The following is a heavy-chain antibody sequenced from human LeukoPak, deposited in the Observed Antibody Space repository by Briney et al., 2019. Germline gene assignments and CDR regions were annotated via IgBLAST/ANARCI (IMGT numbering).Heavy chain of an antibody. Sequence: PWASVKVSCKASGYTFTSYGISWVRQAPGQGLEWMGWINTNTGNPTYAQGFTGRFVFSLDTSVSTAYLQISSLKAEDTAVYYCATPQGVLRYFDWSMEAFDIWGQGTMVTVSS. CDR2: INTNTGNP. V-gene: IGHV7-4-1*02. CDR3: ATPQGVLRYFDWSMEAFDI. D-gene: IGHD3-9*01. CDR1: GYTFTSYG. J-gene: IGHJ3*02.